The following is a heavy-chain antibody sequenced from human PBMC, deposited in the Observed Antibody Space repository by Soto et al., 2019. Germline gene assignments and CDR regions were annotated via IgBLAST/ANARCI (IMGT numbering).Heavy chain of an antibody. Sequence: PVGSLRLSCAASGFTFSSYCMSWVRQAPGKGLEWVANIKQDGSEKYYVDSVKGRFTISRDNAKNSLYLQMNSLRAEDTAVYYCARLYGDYDAFDIWGQGTMVTVSS. V-gene: IGHV3-7*03. CDR3: ARLYGDYDAFDI. CDR2: IKQDGSEK. CDR1: GFTFSSYC. J-gene: IGHJ3*02. D-gene: IGHD4-17*01.